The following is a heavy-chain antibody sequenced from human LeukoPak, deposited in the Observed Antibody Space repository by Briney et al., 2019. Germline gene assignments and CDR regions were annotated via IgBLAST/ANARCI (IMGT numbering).Heavy chain of an antibody. CDR1: GFTFSDYS. Sequence: PGGSLRLSCAASGFTFSDYSMNWVRQAPGKGLEWVSSISSSSTYIYYADSVKGRFTISRDNAKNSLYLQINGLRAEDTAVYYGARNDGDYIELLGGGVDSWGQGTLVTVSS. V-gene: IGHV3-21*01. CDR2: ISSSSTYI. J-gene: IGHJ4*02. CDR3: ARNDGDYIELLGGGVDS. D-gene: IGHD4-17*01.